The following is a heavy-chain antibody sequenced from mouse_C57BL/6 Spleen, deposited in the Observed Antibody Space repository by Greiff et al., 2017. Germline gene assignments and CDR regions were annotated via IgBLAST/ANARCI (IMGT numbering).Heavy chain of an antibody. CDR3: ARTKGGYCNYEDAMDY. CDR1: GFSLTSYG. J-gene: IGHJ4*01. Sequence: QVQLQQSGPGLVQPSQSLSITCTVSGFSLTSYGVHWVRQSPGKGLEWLGVIWSGGSTDYNAAFISRLSISKDNSKSQVFFKMNSLQADDTAIYYWARTKGGYCNYEDAMDYWGQGTSVTVSS. D-gene: IGHD2-10*02. CDR2: IWSGGST. V-gene: IGHV2-2*01.